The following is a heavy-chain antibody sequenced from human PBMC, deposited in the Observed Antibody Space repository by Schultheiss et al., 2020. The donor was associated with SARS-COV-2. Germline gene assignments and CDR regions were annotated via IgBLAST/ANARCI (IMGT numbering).Heavy chain of an antibody. J-gene: IGHJ3*02. Sequence: GGSLRLSCAASGFTFDDYAMHWVRQAPGKGLEWVSYISSSGSTYYADSVKGRFTISRDNSKNTLYLQMNSLRAEDTAVYYCARGLLISVRWNGAFDIWGQGTMGTVSS. D-gene: IGHD3-10*01. CDR3: ARGLLISVRWNGAFDI. CDR2: ISSSGST. V-gene: IGHV3-69-1*01. CDR1: GFTFDDYA.